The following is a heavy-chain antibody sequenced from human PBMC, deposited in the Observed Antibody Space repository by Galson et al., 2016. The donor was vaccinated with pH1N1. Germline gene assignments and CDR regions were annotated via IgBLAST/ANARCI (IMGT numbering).Heavy chain of an antibody. J-gene: IGHJ6*02. CDR2: ISPFFGTP. V-gene: IGHV1-69*13. D-gene: IGHD5-12*01. CDR3: ARSYSGSGRHFYSGMDV. CDR1: GGAFITHT. Sequence: SVKVSCKAPGGAFITHTICWVRQAPGQGLEWMGGISPFFGTPNYAQKFQGRVTITADESTSTAYMQLSSLRSEDTALYYCARSYSGSGRHFYSGMDVWGQGTAVTVSS.